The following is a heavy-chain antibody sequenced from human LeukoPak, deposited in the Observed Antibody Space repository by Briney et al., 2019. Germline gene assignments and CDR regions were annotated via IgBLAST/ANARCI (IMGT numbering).Heavy chain of an antibody. CDR3: AHAYDYIWGSYRSLPFDY. V-gene: IGHV2-5*02. Sequence: SGPTLVNPTQTLTLTCTFSGFSLSATGVGVGWIRQPPGKALEWLALIYWDDDKRYSPSLKSRLTIPKDTSKNQVVLTMTNMDPVDTATYYCAHAYDYIWGSYRSLPFDYWGQGTLVTVSS. J-gene: IGHJ4*02. CDR2: IYWDDDK. D-gene: IGHD3-16*02. CDR1: GFSLSATGVG.